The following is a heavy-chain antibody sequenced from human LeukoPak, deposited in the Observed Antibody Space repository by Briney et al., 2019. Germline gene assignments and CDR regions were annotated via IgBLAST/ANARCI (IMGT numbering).Heavy chain of an antibody. Sequence: GGSLRLSCAASGFTFSSYSMNWVRQAPGKGLEWVSSISSSSSYIYYADSVKGRFTISRDNAKNSLYLQMNSLRAEDTAVYYGARGGDSSGYYYVYYLDYWGQGTLVTVSS. D-gene: IGHD3-22*01. V-gene: IGHV3-21*01. J-gene: IGHJ4*02. CDR2: ISSSSSYI. CDR3: ARGGDSSGYYYVYYLDY. CDR1: GFTFSSYS.